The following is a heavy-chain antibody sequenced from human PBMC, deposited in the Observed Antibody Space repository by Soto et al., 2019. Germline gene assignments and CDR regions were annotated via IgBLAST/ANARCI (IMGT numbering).Heavy chain of an antibody. CDR2: ISAYNGNT. Sequence: QVQLVQSGAEVKKPGASVKVSCKASGYTFTSYGISWVRQAPGQGLEWMGWISAYNGNTNYAQKLQGRVTMTTDTSTSTAYRELRSLRSDDTAVDYCARDWRGDIVVVPASPYYYYYYGMDVWGQGTTVTVSS. V-gene: IGHV1-18*01. J-gene: IGHJ6*02. D-gene: IGHD2-2*01. CDR3: ARDWRGDIVVVPASPYYYYYYGMDV. CDR1: GYTFTSYG.